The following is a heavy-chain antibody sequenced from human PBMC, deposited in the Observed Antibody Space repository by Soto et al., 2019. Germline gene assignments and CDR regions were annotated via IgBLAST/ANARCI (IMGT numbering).Heavy chain of an antibody. CDR2: ISGSGGTT. D-gene: IGHD6-13*01. J-gene: IGHJ4*02. CDR3: AKGGAGSSLDY. CDR1: GFTFSYYA. V-gene: IGHV3-23*01. Sequence: EVQLLDSGGGLVQPGGSLRLSCAASGFTFSYYAMSWVRQAPGKGLEWVSGISGSGGTTYYADSVKGRFTISRDNSEKTLYMQMNSLRVEDTAVYYWAKGGAGSSLDYWGQGTLVTVSS.